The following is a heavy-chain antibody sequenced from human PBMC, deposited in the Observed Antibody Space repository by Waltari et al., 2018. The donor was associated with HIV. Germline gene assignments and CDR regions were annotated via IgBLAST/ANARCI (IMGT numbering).Heavy chain of an antibody. CDR3: ARDPLHGVAVADIDY. J-gene: IGHJ4*02. D-gene: IGHD6-19*01. V-gene: IGHV1-2*02. CDR2: INPRSGGT. CDR1: GYTFTAYY. Sequence: QVQLVQSGAEVKKPAASVKVSCNASGYTFTAYYMHWGRQAPVQGLEWMGWINPRSGGTQYAQKVQGRVTMTRNASISTAFRELSRLRSDDTAVYYWARDPLHGVAVADIDYWGQGTLVTVSS.